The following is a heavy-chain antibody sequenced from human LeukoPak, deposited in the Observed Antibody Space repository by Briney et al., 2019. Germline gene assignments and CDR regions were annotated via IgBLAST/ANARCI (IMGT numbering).Heavy chain of an antibody. Sequence: ASVKVSCKASGYTFTSYDINWVRQAPGQGLEWMGGIIPIFGTANYAQKFQGRVTITADESTSTAYMELSSLRSEDTAVYYCAREQSVAGPYFDYWGQGTLVTVSS. CDR2: IIPIFGTA. CDR1: GYTFTSYD. V-gene: IGHV1-69*13. J-gene: IGHJ4*02. CDR3: AREQSVAGPYFDY. D-gene: IGHD6-19*01.